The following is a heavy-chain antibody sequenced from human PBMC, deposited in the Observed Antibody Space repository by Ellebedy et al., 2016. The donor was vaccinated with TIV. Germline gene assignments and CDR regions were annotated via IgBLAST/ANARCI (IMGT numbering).Heavy chain of an antibody. CDR2: IRYDGSNK. Sequence: GGSLRLSCAASGFTFSSYGMHWARQAPGKGLEWVALIRYDGSNKYYADSVKGRFTISRDNSKNTLYLQMSSLRAEDTAVYYCARTRFTGYDYFENWGQGTLVTVSS. D-gene: IGHD5-12*01. CDR3: ARTRFTGYDYFEN. CDR1: GFTFSSYG. J-gene: IGHJ4*02. V-gene: IGHV3-30*02.